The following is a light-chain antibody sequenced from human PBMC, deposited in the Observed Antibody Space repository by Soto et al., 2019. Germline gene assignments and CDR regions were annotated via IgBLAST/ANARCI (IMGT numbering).Light chain of an antibody. CDR1: SSNIGHNY. CDR2: SQN. J-gene: IGLJ1*01. V-gene: IGLV1-47*02. CDR3: SSWDDGRSDFV. Sequence: QSVLTQPPSASGSPGQRVTISCSGSSSNIGHNYVDWYQQLPGTAPKLLIYSQNERPSGVPDRFSGAKSGTSASLAISGRRSEDEDAYYCSSWDDGRSDFVFGTGTKLTVL.